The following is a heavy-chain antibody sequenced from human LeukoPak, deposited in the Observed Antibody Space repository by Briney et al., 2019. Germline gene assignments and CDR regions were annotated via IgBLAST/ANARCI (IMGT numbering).Heavy chain of an antibody. J-gene: IGHJ4*02. D-gene: IGHD3-10*01. CDR2: ISSSSSYI. CDR3: ARRGITMVRGVNDY. CDR1: GFTFSSYS. Sequence: PGGSLRLSCAASGFTFSSYSMNWVRQAPGKGLEWVSSISSSSSYIYYADSVKGRFTISRDNAKNSLYLQMNSLRAEDTAVYYCARRGITMVRGVNDYWGQGTLVTVSS. V-gene: IGHV3-21*01.